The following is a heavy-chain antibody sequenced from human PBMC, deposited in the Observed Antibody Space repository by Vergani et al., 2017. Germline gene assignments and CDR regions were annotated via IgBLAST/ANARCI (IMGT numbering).Heavy chain of an antibody. Sequence: VQLVESGGGLVKPGGSLRLSCAASGFTFSSYSMNWVRQAPGKGLEWVSSISSSSSYIYYADSVKGRFTISRDNAKNSLYLQMNSLRAEDTAVYYCARESRALFVATIMDYWGQGTLVTVSS. V-gene: IGHV3-21*01. CDR2: ISSSSSYI. CDR3: ARESRALFVATIMDY. J-gene: IGHJ4*02. CDR1: GFTFSSYS. D-gene: IGHD5-12*01.